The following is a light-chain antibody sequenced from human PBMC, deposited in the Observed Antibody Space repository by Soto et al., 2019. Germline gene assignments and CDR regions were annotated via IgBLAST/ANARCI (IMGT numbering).Light chain of an antibody. J-gene: IGLJ1*01. Sequence: QSALTQPPSASGPPGQSVTISCTGTSSDVGGYTYVSWYQQHPGKAPKLMIYEVSKRPSGVPDRFSGSKSGNTASLTVSGLQAEDEADYYCSSYAGITPYVFGTGTKV. CDR3: SSYAGITPYV. CDR2: EVS. V-gene: IGLV2-8*01. CDR1: SSDVGGYTY.